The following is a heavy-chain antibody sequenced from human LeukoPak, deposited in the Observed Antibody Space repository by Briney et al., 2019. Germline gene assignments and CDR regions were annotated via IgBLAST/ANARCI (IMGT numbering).Heavy chain of an antibody. CDR1: GFTFSSYA. CDR2: ISYDGSNK. J-gene: IGHJ6*02. Sequence: GGSLRLSCAASGFTFSSYAMHWVRQAPGKGPEWVAVISYDGSNKYYADSVKGRFTISRDNSKNTLYLQMNSLRAEDTAVYYCARGGGYDFWSGYYTETYYYYGMDVWGQGTTVTVSS. D-gene: IGHD3-3*01. V-gene: IGHV3-30-3*01. CDR3: ARGGGYDFWSGYYTETYYYYGMDV.